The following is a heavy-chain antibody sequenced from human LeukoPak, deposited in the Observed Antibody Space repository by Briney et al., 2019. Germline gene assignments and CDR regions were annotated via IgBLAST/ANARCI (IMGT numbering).Heavy chain of an antibody. Sequence: SETLSLTCTVSGGSISSSSYYWSWIRQPPGKGLEWIGYIYYSGSTNYNPSLKSRVTISVETSKNQFSLKLSSVTAADTAVYYCARDYYDSKGFGYWGQGTLVTVSS. J-gene: IGHJ4*02. V-gene: IGHV4-61*01. CDR2: IYYSGST. CDR3: ARDYYDSKGFGY. CDR1: GGSISSSSYY. D-gene: IGHD3-22*01.